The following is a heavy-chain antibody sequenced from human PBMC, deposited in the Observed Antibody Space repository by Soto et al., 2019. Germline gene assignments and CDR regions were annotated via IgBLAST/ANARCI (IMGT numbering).Heavy chain of an antibody. CDR2: ISWNSGSI. V-gene: IGHV3-9*01. D-gene: IGHD2-21*02. CDR3: AKAMGVVTATPYFDY. J-gene: IGHJ4*02. Sequence: EVQLVESGGGLVQPGRSLRLSCAASGFTFDDYAMHWVRQAPGKGLEWVSGISWNSGSIGYADSVKGRFTISRDNAKNFLYLQMNSLRAEDTALYYCAKAMGVVTATPYFDYWGQGTLVTVSS. CDR1: GFTFDDYA.